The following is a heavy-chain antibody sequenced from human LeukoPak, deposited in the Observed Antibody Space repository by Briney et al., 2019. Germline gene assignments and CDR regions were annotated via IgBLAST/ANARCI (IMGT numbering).Heavy chain of an antibody. Sequence: GGSLRLSCAASGFTVSSNYMSWVRQAPGKGLEWVSVIYSGGSTYYADSVKGRFTISRDNSKNTLYLQMNSLRAEDTAVYYCARDPAIAVAGSLRPLDYWGQGTLVTVSS. CDR1: GFTVSSNY. D-gene: IGHD6-19*01. J-gene: IGHJ4*02. CDR3: ARDPAIAVAGSLRPLDY. CDR2: IYSGGST. V-gene: IGHV3-66*01.